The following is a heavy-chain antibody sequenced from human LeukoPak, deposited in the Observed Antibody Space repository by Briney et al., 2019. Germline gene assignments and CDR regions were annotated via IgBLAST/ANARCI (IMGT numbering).Heavy chain of an antibody. V-gene: IGHV1-69*06. D-gene: IGHD2-21*02. CDR3: ARGGDSDAFDI. CDR2: IIPIFGTA. J-gene: IGHJ3*02. CDR1: GGTFSSYA. Sequence: SVKVSCKASGGTFSSYATSWVRQAPGQGLEWMGGIIPIFGTANYAQKFRGRVTITADKSTSTAYMELSSLRSEDTAVYYCARGGDSDAFDIWGQGTMVTVSS.